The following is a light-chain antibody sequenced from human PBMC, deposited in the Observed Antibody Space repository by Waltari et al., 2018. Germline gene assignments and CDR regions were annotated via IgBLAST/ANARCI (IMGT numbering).Light chain of an antibody. Sequence: QSALTQPPSASGSPGQSVTISCTGTSRDSGGSTFVSWYQQRPGKAPRFLIYDVNNRPSGVSDRFSGSKSGNTASLTVSGLQPDDEATYYCSAFAGSNNFGVFGGGTKLTVL. CDR1: SRDSGGSTF. CDR3: SAFAGSNNFGV. V-gene: IGLV2-8*01. J-gene: IGLJ3*02. CDR2: DVN.